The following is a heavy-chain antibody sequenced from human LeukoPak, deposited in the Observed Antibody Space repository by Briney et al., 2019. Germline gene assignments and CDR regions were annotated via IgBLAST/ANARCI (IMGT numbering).Heavy chain of an antibody. CDR2: INGRGDRT. CDR3: AKDPHSSGWPGGIY. D-gene: IGHD6-19*01. V-gene: IGHV3-23*01. J-gene: IGHJ4*02. CDR1: GFTFTRYS. Sequence: GGSLRLSCAASGFTFTRYSMAWVRQAPGRGLDWVSTINGRGDRTFYADSVKGRFTISRDNSKNTLFLQMNSLRPEDTAVYYCAKDPHSSGWPGGIYWGQGTLVTVSS.